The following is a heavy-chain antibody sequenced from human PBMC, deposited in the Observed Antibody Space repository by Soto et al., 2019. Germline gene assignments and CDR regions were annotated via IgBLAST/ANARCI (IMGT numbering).Heavy chain of an antibody. J-gene: IGHJ6*03. Sequence: QVQLQQWGAGLLKPSETLSLTCAVYGGSFSGYYWSWIRQTPGKGLEWIGEINDSGSTNHNPSLTIRLPLWVHPPKTQSPLKLSSVTAADPAVYYCPRVLLVWFGGLPRRGGYYYDMDVWGKGTTVTVSS. V-gene: IGHV4-34*01. CDR3: PRVLLVWFGGLPRRGGYYYDMDV. CDR1: GGSFSGYY. CDR2: INDSGST. D-gene: IGHD3-10*01.